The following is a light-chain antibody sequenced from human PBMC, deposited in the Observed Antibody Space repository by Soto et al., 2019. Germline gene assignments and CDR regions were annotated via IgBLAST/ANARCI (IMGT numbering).Light chain of an antibody. Sequence: DIQMTQSPSTLSASVGDRVTITCRASQSISSWLAWYQQKPGKAPKLLIYDASSLESGVPSRFSGSGAGTEFTLPISSLQPDDFATYYCQQYNSYSPWTVGQGTKVEIK. CDR2: DAS. V-gene: IGKV1-5*01. CDR1: QSISSW. CDR3: QQYNSYSPWT. J-gene: IGKJ1*01.